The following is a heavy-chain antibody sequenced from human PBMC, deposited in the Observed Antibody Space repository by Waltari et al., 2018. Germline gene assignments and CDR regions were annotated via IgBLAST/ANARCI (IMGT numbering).Heavy chain of an antibody. CDR3: ARGLRAAAGQRHYYYYMDV. V-gene: IGHV4-34*01. D-gene: IGHD6-13*01. CDR2: INHRGST. Sequence: QVQLQQWGAGLLKPSETLSLTCAVYGGSFRGYYWSWIRPPPGKGLEWIGEINHRGSTNYNPYLKRRVTIAVDTAKNQFSRELSSVTAADTAVYYCARGLRAAAGQRHYYYYMDVWGKGTTVTVSS. J-gene: IGHJ6*03. CDR1: GGSFRGYY.